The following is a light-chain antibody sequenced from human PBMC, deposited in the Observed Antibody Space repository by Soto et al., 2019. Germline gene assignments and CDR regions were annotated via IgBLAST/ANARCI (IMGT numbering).Light chain of an antibody. Sequence: DIEMTQSPSSLSASVGDSVTITCRASQSISNFLTWYRKSPGRAPELLIYAASTLQSEVPSRFSGSGSGTDFTLTIRSLQPEDFATYWCHQTFTPPLTFGGGTKVEI. CDR2: AAS. CDR1: QSISNF. V-gene: IGKV1-39*01. CDR3: HQTFTPPLT. J-gene: IGKJ4*01.